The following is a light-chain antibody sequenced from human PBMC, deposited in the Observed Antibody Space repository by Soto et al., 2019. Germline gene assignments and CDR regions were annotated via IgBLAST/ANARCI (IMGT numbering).Light chain of an antibody. J-gene: IGKJ5*01. V-gene: IGKV1-12*01. CDR1: QGISSW. CDR2: AAS. CDR3: QQAHAFPIT. Sequence: DIQMTQSPSSVSASVGDRVTITCRACQGISSWLAWYQQKPGKAPKLLISAASSVQTGVPSRFSGSGSGTDFTLTISSLQPEDFATYFCQQAHAFPITFGQGTRLEIK.